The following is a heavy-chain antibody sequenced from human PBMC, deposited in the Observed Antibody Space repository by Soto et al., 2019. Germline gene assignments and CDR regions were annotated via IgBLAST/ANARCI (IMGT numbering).Heavy chain of an antibody. Sequence: SETLSLTCTVSGGSISSGDYYWSWIRQPPGKDLEWIGYIYYSGSTYYNPSLKSRVTISVDTSKNQFSLKLSSVTAADTAVYYCARGGPFYGMDVWGQGTTVTVSS. CDR1: GGSISSGDYY. CDR3: ARGGPFYGMDV. CDR2: IYYSGST. V-gene: IGHV4-30-4*01. J-gene: IGHJ6*02.